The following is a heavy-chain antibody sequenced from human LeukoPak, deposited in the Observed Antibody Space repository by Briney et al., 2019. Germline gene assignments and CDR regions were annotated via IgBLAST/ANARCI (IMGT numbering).Heavy chain of an antibody. Sequence: GGSLRLSCAASGFTFRNFAVNWVRQAPGKGLEWVAVISHDETYKNYADSVKGRITISRDDSKNTLYLEMNSLRTEDTAVYYCARGYCSGGTCYFDYWGQGTLVTVSS. CDR1: GFTFRNFA. V-gene: IGHV3-30-3*01. CDR3: ARGYCSGGTCYFDY. CDR2: ISHDETYK. D-gene: IGHD2-15*01. J-gene: IGHJ4*02.